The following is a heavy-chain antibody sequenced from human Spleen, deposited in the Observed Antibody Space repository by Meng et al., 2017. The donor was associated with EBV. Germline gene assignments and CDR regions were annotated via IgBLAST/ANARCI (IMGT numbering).Heavy chain of an antibody. J-gene: IGHJ4*02. CDR3: ARDKNGRYYFDF. CDR2: VHYSGST. Sequence: QSHLPESGPGQVKPSDTPSLTCTVSGGSSSSFSYWGWIRQPPGRGLEWIGSVHYSGSTYYSPSLKSRVTISVDTSKNQFSLKLSSVTAADTAVYYCARDKNGRYYFDFWGQGTLVTVSS. D-gene: IGHD2-8*01. CDR1: GGSSSSFSY. V-gene: IGHV4-39*07.